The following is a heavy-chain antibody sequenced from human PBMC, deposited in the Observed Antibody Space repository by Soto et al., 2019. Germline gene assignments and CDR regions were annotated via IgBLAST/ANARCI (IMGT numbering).Heavy chain of an antibody. V-gene: IGHV3-53*01. CDR2: IYSGGST. CDR3: ARDRVESGYPEYFQX. D-gene: IGHD3-22*01. Sequence: EVQLVESGGGLIQPGGSLRLSCAASGFTVSSNYMSWVRQAPGKGLEWVSVIYSGGSTYYADSVKGRFTISRDNSKNTLYLQMNSLRAEDTAVYYCARDRVESGYPEYFQXWGXXXXVTVSS. CDR1: GFTVSSNY. J-gene: IGHJ1*01.